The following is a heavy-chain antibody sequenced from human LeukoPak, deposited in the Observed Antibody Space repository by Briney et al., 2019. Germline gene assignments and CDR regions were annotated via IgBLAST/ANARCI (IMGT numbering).Heavy chain of an antibody. J-gene: IGHJ4*02. CDR3: ARDLDGGLGSDY. Sequence: PSETLSLTCAVYGGSFSGYYWSWIRQPPGKGLEWIGEINHSGSTNYNPSLKSRVTISVDTSKNQFSLKLSSVTAADTAVYYCARDLDGGLGSDYWGQGTLVTVSS. CDR1: GGSFSGYY. CDR2: INHSGST. V-gene: IGHV4-34*01. D-gene: IGHD3/OR15-3a*01.